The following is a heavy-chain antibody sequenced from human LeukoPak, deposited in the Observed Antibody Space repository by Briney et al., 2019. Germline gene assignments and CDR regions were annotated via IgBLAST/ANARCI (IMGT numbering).Heavy chain of an antibody. CDR3: VKDGPYSGYDLAR. V-gene: IGHV3-23*01. D-gene: IGHD5-12*01. CDR2: SSSRRGAT. CDR1: GFTFSSFD. Sequence: GGSLRLSCAASGFTFSSFDMSGIRQAPGKGLEWVASSSSRRGATYYADSVEGRITTSRDPSKNTLFLQMTSLRAEYTAVYYCVKDGPYSGYDLARWGRGTLVSVSS. J-gene: IGHJ4*02.